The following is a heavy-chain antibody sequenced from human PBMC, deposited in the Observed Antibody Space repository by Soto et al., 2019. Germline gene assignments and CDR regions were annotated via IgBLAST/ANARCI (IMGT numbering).Heavy chain of an antibody. V-gene: IGHV3-64*01. D-gene: IGHD2-2*01. CDR1: GFTFSSCA. CDR2: ISSNGGST. CDR3: ARGPAGYYFDY. Sequence: EVQLVESGGGLVQPGGSLRLSCAASGFTFSSCAMHWVRQAPGKGLEYVSAISSNGGSTYYANSVKGRFTISRDNSKNTLYLQMGSLRAEDMAVYYCARGPAGYYFDYWGQGTLVTVSS. J-gene: IGHJ4*02.